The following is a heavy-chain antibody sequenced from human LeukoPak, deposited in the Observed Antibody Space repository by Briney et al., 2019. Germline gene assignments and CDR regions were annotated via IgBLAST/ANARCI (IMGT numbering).Heavy chain of an antibody. CDR2: INQDGSEK. V-gene: IGHV3-7*05. CDR3: ARVGSSENYFDY. D-gene: IGHD2-2*01. J-gene: IGHJ4*02. Sequence: GGSLRLSCAASGFTFSNYWMSWVRQAPGKGLEWVAHINQDGSEKYYVDSVKGRFTISRDNAKNSLYLQMNSLRAEDTAVYYCARVGSSENYFDYWGQGTLVTVSS. CDR1: GFTFSNYW.